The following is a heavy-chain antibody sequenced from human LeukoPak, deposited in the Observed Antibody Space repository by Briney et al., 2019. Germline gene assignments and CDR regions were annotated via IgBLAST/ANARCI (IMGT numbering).Heavy chain of an antibody. CDR3: AKYITVSTNSYYYYMDV. D-gene: IGHD4-11*01. Sequence: GGSLRLSCAASGFTFSGYAMSWVRQAPGKGLEWVSAISVSGTSTYYADSVKGRFTISRDNSKNTVYLQMNSLRAEDTAVYYCAKYITVSTNSYYYYMDVWGKGTTVTVSS. J-gene: IGHJ6*03. CDR2: ISVSGTST. V-gene: IGHV3-23*01. CDR1: GFTFSGYA.